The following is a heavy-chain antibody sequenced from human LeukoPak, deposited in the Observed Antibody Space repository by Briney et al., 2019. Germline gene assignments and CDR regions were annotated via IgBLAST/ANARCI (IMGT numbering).Heavy chain of an antibody. J-gene: IGHJ6*02. D-gene: IGHD2-21*01. CDR1: GGSISSYY. Sequence: PSETLSLTCTVSGGSISSYYWSWIRQPPGKGLEWIGYIHYSGSTNYNPSLKSRVTISVDTSKNQFSLKLSSVPAADTAVYYCARRFLYYYYGMDVWGQGTTVTVSS. CDR2: IHYSGST. CDR3: ARRFLYYYYGMDV. V-gene: IGHV4-59*12.